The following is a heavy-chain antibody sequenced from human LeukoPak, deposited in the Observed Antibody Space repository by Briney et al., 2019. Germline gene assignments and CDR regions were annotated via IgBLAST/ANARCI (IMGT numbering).Heavy chain of an antibody. V-gene: IGHV1-3*01. CDR2: INAGNGNT. CDR1: GYTFTNYA. J-gene: IGHJ4*02. D-gene: IGHD3-10*01. Sequence: GASVKVSCKASGYTFTNYAVHWVRQAPGQSLEWMGWINAGNGNTKYSQKFQGRVTITRDASASTAYMELSSLTSEDTAVYYCAAYGSGTYELDYWGQGTLVAVSS. CDR3: AAYGSGTYELDY.